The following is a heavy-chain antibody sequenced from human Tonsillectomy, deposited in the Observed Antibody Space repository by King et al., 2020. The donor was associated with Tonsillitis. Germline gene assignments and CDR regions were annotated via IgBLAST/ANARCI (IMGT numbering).Heavy chain of an antibody. CDR2: IWHDGSNK. Sequence: VQLVESGGGVVQPGRSLRLSCAASGFTFSSYGMHWVRQAPGKGLEWVAVIWHDGSNKYYADSVKGRFTISRDNSKNTLFLQMNSLRAEDTAVYFCATGGYYYDDAFDIWGQGTMVTVSS. J-gene: IGHJ3*02. D-gene: IGHD3-22*01. CDR1: GFTFSSYG. CDR3: ATGGYYYDDAFDI. V-gene: IGHV3-33*01.